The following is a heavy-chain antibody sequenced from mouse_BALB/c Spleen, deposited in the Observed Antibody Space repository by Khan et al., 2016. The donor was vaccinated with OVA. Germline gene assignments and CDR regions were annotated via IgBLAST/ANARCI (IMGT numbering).Heavy chain of an antibody. D-gene: IGHD2-12*01. J-gene: IGHJ4*01. CDR3: ARQTYYRYNIMDY. CDR2: MWSDGST. Sequence: QVQLKQSGPGLVAPSQSLSITCTISGFSLNNYGVHWVRQPPGKGLEWLVVMWSDGSTTYNSALKSRLSISKDNSKSQVFLKMNSLQTDDTAMYYCARQTYYRYNIMDYWGQGTSVTVSS. CDR1: GFSLNNYG. V-gene: IGHV2-6-1*01.